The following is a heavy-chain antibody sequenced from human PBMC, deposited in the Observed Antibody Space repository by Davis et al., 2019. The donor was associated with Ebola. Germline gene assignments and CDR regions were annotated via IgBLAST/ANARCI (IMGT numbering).Heavy chain of an antibody. D-gene: IGHD1-1*01. CDR2: ISAYNGNT. V-gene: IGHV1-18*01. Sequence: ASVKVSCKASGYTFTSYGISWVRQAPGQGLEWMGWISAYNGNTNYAQKLQGRVTMTTDKSTSTAYMELSSLRSEDTAVYYCAGSNWNYFYYYGMDVWGQGTTVTVSS. CDR1: GYTFTSYG. J-gene: IGHJ6*02. CDR3: AGSNWNYFYYYGMDV.